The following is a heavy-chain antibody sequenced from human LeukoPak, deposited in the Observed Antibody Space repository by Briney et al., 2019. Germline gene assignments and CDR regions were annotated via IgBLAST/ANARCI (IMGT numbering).Heavy chain of an antibody. CDR2: IYYSGST. CDR3: ARDRFIVGATTLREGGPDY. Sequence: SETLSLTCTVSGGSISSYYWSWIRQPPGKGLEWIGYIYYSGSTNYSPSLKSRVTISVDTSKNQFSLKLSSVTAADTAVYYCARDRFIVGATTLREGGPDYWGQGTLVTVSS. CDR1: GGSISSYY. J-gene: IGHJ4*02. D-gene: IGHD1-26*01. V-gene: IGHV4-59*01.